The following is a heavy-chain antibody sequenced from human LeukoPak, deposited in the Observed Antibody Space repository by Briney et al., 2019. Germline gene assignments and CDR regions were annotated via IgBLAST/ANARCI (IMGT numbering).Heavy chain of an antibody. J-gene: IGHJ4*02. Sequence: SETLSLTCTVSGGSISRYYWSWIRQPPGKGLEWIASGDYSGGTYYNPSLESRVAISADMSENQISLKLTSVTGADTAVYYCAGERGEEYSSGWYKTNYFYNWGQGIRVTVSS. CDR3: AGERGEEYSSGWYKTNYFYN. CDR1: GGSISRYY. CDR2: GDYSGGT. D-gene: IGHD6-19*01. V-gene: IGHV4-59*12.